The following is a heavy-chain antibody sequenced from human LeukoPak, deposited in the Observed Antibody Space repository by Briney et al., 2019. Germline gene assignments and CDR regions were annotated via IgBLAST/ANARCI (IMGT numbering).Heavy chain of an antibody. V-gene: IGHV4-34*01. D-gene: IGHD5-18*01. CDR1: GGSFSGYY. CDR2: INHSGST. Sequence: SETLSLTCAVYGGSFSGYYWSWIRQPPGKGLEWIGEINHSGSTNYNPSLKSRVTISVDTSKNQFSLKLSSVTAADTAVYYCARVNYSYKLYSRPSYYGMDVWGQGTTVTVSS. J-gene: IGHJ6*02. CDR3: ARVNYSYKLYSRPSYYGMDV.